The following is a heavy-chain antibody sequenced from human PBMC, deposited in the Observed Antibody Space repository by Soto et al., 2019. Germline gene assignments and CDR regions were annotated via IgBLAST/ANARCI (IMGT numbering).Heavy chain of an antibody. Sequence: QVQLVESGGGVVQPGRSLRLSCAASGFTFSSYAMHWVRQAPGKGLEWVAVISYDGSNKYYADSVKGRFTISRDNSKNTLYLQMNSLRAEDTAVYYCARDPIYDSSGYSHFDYWGQGTLVTVSS. CDR2: ISYDGSNK. CDR3: ARDPIYDSSGYSHFDY. V-gene: IGHV3-30-3*01. CDR1: GFTFSSYA. D-gene: IGHD3-22*01. J-gene: IGHJ4*02.